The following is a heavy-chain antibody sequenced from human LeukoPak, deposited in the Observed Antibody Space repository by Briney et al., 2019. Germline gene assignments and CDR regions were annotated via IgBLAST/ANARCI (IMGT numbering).Heavy chain of an antibody. CDR2: INGDGSST. CDR3: ARGNTAMVT. CDR1: GFTFSTYW. Sequence: GGSLRLSCAASGFTFSTYWMRWVRQAPGKGRVWVSRINGDGSSTSYADSVKGRFTISRDNAKNTLYLQMNSLRAEDTAVYYCARGNTAMVTWGQGTLVTVSS. D-gene: IGHD5-18*01. J-gene: IGHJ4*02. V-gene: IGHV3-74*01.